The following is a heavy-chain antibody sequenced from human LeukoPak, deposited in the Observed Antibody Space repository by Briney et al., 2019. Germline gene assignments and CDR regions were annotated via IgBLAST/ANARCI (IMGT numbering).Heavy chain of an antibody. J-gene: IGHJ4*02. D-gene: IGHD3-10*01. CDR1: GFTFSSYA. Sequence: GRSLRLSCAASGFTFSSYAMHWVRQVPGKGLEWVAVISYDGSNKYYADSVKGRFTISRDNSKDTLYLQMNSLRAEDTAVYYCARGRTGYGSGSYPPYFDYWGQGTLVTVSS. V-gene: IGHV3-30*04. CDR2: ISYDGSNK. CDR3: ARGRTGYGSGSYPPYFDY.